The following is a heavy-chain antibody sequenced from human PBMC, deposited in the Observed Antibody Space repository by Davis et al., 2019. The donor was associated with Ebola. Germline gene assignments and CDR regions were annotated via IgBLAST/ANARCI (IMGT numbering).Heavy chain of an antibody. D-gene: IGHD3-10*01. Sequence: ASVKVSCKASGYTFTSYYMHWVRQAPGQGLEWMGIINPSGGSTSYAQKFQGRVTMTRDTSTSTVYMELSSLRSEDTAVYYCVRINGDYYGSGSPSTEYYYMDVWGKGTTVTVSS. CDR2: INPSGGST. J-gene: IGHJ6*03. CDR3: VRINGDYYGSGSPSTEYYYMDV. V-gene: IGHV1-46*03. CDR1: GYTFTSYY.